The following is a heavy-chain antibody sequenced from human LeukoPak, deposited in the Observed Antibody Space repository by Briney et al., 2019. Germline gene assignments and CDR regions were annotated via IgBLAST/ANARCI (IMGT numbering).Heavy chain of an antibody. D-gene: IGHD4-17*01. CDR1: GYAFSDYY. V-gene: IGHV1-2*02. CDR2: INPNSGGT. J-gene: IGHJ4*02. CDR3: ARAPPYVDYVDY. Sequence: ASVKVSCKASGYAFSDYYIHWVRQAPGQGLEWMGWINPNSGGTNYAQKFQGRVTMTRDTSITTAYMELSSLRSDDTAVYYCARAPPYVDYVDYWGQGTLVAVSS.